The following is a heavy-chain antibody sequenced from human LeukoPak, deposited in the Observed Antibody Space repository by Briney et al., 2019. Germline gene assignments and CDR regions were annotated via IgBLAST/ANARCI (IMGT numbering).Heavy chain of an antibody. CDR1: GYSISSGYY. CDR3: ARDVLHDAFDI. D-gene: IGHD5-18*01. V-gene: IGHV4-38-2*02. Sequence: PSETLSLTCTVSGYSISSGYYWGWIRQPPGKGLEWIGTIYHSGSTYYNPSLKSRVTISVDTSKNQFSLKLSSVTAADTAVYYCARDVLHDAFDIWGQGTMVTVSS. CDR2: IYHSGST. J-gene: IGHJ3*02.